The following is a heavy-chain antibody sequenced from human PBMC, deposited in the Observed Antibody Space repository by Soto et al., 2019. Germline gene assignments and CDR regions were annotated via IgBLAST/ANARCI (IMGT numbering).Heavy chain of an antibody. J-gene: IGHJ6*02. D-gene: IGHD2-2*01. CDR1: GYSISSGNY. Sequence: SETLSLTCAVSGYSISSGNYWAWIRRPPGRGLEWIGSLYHIGSTHYNTSLKSRVTISVDTSKNHFSLELSSVTAADTAIYYCRSSTTSYYDHNFGMDVWGQGTTVTVSS. CDR3: RSSTTSYYDHNFGMDV. CDR2: LYHIGST. V-gene: IGHV4-38-2*01.